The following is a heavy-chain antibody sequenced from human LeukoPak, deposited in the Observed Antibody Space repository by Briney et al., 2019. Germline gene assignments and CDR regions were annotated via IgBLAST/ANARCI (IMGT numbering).Heavy chain of an antibody. V-gene: IGHV1-24*01. CDR3: ATEGLQIGRADAFDV. Sequence: ASVKVSCKIYGDTLTELSMHWVRQAPGKGLAWMGGFDPRNGEKIYAQNFQGRVSMTEDTSTDTAYMELSSLRFADTAVYYCATEGLQIGRADAFDVWGQGTMVTVSS. J-gene: IGHJ3*01. CDR1: GDTLTELS. CDR2: FDPRNGEK. D-gene: IGHD2-21*01.